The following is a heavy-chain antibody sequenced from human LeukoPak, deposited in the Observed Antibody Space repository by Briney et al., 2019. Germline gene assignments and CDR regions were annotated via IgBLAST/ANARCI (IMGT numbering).Heavy chain of an antibody. Sequence: ASVKVSCKVSGYTLTELSMHWVRQAPGKGLEWMGGFDPEDGETIYAQKFQGRVTMTEDTSTDTAYMELSSLRSEDTAVYYCATTVQYSSSWYSFDYWGQGTLVTVSS. V-gene: IGHV1-24*01. CDR2: FDPEDGET. CDR1: GYTLTELS. D-gene: IGHD6-13*01. CDR3: ATTVQYSSSWYSFDY. J-gene: IGHJ4*02.